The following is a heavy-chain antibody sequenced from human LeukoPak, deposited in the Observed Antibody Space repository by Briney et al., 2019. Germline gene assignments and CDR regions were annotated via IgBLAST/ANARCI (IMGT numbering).Heavy chain of an antibody. D-gene: IGHD6-13*01. V-gene: IGHV1-3*01. J-gene: IGHJ4*02. Sequence: ASLKVSCKASGYTFTSYAMHWVRQAPGQRLEWMGWINAGNGDTKYSQKFQGRVTITRDTSASTAYMELSSLRSEDTAVYYCARDLVAAAGTFDYWGQGTLVTVSS. CDR2: INAGNGDT. CDR1: GYTFTSYA. CDR3: ARDLVAAAGTFDY.